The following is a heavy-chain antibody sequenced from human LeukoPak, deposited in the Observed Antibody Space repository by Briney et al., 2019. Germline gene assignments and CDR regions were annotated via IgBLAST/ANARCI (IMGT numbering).Heavy chain of an antibody. Sequence: GGSLRLSCAASGFTFSSYAMSWVRQAPGKGLEWVSAISGGGDSTYYADSVKGRFTISRDNSKNTLYLQMNSLRAEDTAVYYCAKAGDSSSSPLFLDWGQGTLVTVSS. CDR1: GFTFSSYA. V-gene: IGHV3-23*01. CDR2: ISGGGDST. CDR3: AKAGDSSSSPLFLD. J-gene: IGHJ4*02. D-gene: IGHD6-6*01.